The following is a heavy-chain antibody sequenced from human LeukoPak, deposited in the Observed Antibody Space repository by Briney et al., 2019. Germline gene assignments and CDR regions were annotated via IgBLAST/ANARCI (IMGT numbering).Heavy chain of an antibody. D-gene: IGHD5-18*01. Sequence: GGSLRLSCAASGFTFSSYAMSWVRQAPGEGLEWVSAISGSRGSTYHADPVKGRFTIARGNSKNRLYLQMNSLGAEDTAVYYGAKDSLGYSYGYGDYWGQGTLVTVSS. CDR1: GFTFSSYA. V-gene: IGHV3-23*01. J-gene: IGHJ4*02. CDR3: AKDSLGYSYGYGDY. CDR2: ISGSRGST.